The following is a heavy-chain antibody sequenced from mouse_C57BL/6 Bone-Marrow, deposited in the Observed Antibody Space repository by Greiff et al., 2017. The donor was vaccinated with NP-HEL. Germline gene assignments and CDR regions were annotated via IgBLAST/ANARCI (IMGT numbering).Heavy chain of an antibody. CDR1: GFTFSSYG. J-gene: IGHJ4*01. CDR2: ISSGGSYT. CDR3: ARPYFYALDY. Sequence: EVMLVESGGELVKPGGSLKLSCAASGFTFSSYGMSWVRQTPDKRLEWVATISSGGSYTYYPDSVKGRFTISRDNAKNTLYLQISSLRSEDTAMYYCARPYFYALDYWGQETSVTVSS. V-gene: IGHV5-6*01.